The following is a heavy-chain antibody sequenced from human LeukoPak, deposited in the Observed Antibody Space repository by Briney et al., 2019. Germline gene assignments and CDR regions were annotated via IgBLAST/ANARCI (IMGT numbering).Heavy chain of an antibody. J-gene: IGHJ4*02. D-gene: IGHD2-15*01. Sequence: ASVKVSCKASGYTFTGYYMHWVRQAPGQGLEWMGRINPNSGGTNYAQQFQGRVTMTRDTSISTAYMELSRLRSDDTAVYYCARAGYCSGGSCYPNIDYWGQGTLVTVSS. CDR3: ARAGYCSGGSCYPNIDY. V-gene: IGHV1-2*06. CDR1: GYTFTGYY. CDR2: INPNSGGT.